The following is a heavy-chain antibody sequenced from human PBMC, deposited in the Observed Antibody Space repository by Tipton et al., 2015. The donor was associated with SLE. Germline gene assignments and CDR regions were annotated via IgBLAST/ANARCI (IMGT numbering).Heavy chain of an antibody. D-gene: IGHD5-24*01. Sequence: SLRLSCAASGFTFSSYSMNWVRQAPGKGLEWVSSISSRSSYRYYADSVKGRFTIPRDNGKNSLYLQMNSLGAEDTAVDYCARQLGGMATPYYFDYWGQGKLVTVSA. CDR2: ISSRSSYR. J-gene: IGHJ4*02. V-gene: IGHV3-21*03. CDR1: GFTFSSYS. CDR3: ARQLGGMATPYYFDY.